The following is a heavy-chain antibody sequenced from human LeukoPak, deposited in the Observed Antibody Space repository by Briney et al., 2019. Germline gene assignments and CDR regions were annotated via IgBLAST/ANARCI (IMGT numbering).Heavy chain of an antibody. CDR3: AKGYSSGWYSGMDV. V-gene: IGHV3-9*01. J-gene: IGHJ6*02. Sequence: GGSLRLSCAASGFTFDDYAMHWVRQAPGKGLEWVSGISWNSGSIGYADSVKGRFTISRDNAKNSLYLQMNSLRAEDTALYYCAKGYSSGWYSGMDVWGQGTTVTVSS. D-gene: IGHD6-19*01. CDR1: GFTFDDYA. CDR2: ISWNSGSI.